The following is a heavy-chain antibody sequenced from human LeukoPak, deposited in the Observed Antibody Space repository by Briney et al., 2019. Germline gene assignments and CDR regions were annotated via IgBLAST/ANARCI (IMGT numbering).Heavy chain of an antibody. J-gene: IGHJ6*03. CDR2: ISSSGSIV. CDR1: GFTFSDYY. Sequence: GGSLRLSCAASGFTFSDYYMSWIRQAPGKGLEWISYISSSGSIVYYADSVKGRFTTSRDNAKNSLYLQMNSLRAEDTAVYYCARGVLTGYYYHYMDVWGKGTTITISS. D-gene: IGHD3-9*01. V-gene: IGHV3-11*04. CDR3: ARGVLTGYYYHYMDV.